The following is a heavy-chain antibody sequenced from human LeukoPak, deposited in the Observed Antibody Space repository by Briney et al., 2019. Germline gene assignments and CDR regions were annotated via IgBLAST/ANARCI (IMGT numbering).Heavy chain of an antibody. Sequence: GESLKISCKGSGYTFTSYWIGWVRQMPGKGLEWMGIIYPGDSETRYSPSFQGQVTISADKSINTAYLQWSSLKASDTAMYYCAREYSSSSPFDYWGQGTLVTVSS. V-gene: IGHV5-51*01. CDR1: GYTFTSYW. CDR3: AREYSSSSPFDY. CDR2: IYPGDSET. J-gene: IGHJ4*02. D-gene: IGHD6-6*01.